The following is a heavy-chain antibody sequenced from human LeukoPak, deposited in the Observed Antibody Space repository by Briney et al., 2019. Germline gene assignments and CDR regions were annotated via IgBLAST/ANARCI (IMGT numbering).Heavy chain of an antibody. V-gene: IGHV3-9*01. D-gene: IGHD4-17*01. CDR2: ISWNSGSI. CDR3: AKDQTPTVTTSLFDY. Sequence: PGGSLRLSCAASGFTFDDYAMHWVRQAPGKGLEWVSGISWNSGSIGYADSVKGRFTISRDNAKNSLYLQMNSLRAEDTALYYCAKDQTPTVTTSLFDYWGQGTLVTVSS. J-gene: IGHJ4*02. CDR1: GFTFDDYA.